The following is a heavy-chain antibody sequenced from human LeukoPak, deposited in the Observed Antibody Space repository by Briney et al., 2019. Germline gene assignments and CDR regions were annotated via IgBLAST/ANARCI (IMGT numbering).Heavy chain of an antibody. J-gene: IGHJ4*02. CDR1: GVSISSSNSY. V-gene: IGHV4-39*07. Sequence: SETLSLTCTVSGVSISSSNSYWGWIRQPPGKGLEWIGSIYHSGSTYYNPSLKSRVTISVDTSKNQFSLKLSSVTAADTAVYYCARVVVVTVELYYFDYWGQGTLVTVSS. CDR2: IYHSGST. CDR3: ARVVVVTVELYYFDY. D-gene: IGHD2-21*02.